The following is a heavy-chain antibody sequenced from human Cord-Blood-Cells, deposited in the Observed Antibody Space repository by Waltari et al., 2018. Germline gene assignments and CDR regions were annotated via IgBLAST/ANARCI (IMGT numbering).Heavy chain of an antibody. V-gene: IGHV1-2*06. J-gene: IGHJ6*02. CDR3: ARVKIYGLYGMDV. CDR1: GYTFTGYY. D-gene: IGHD4-17*01. Sequence: QVQLVQSGAEVKKPGASVKVSCKASGYTFTGYYMHWVRQAPGHGLEWMPRIKPNSGGTNDAQQFQGRGTMTRHTSISTAYMELSRLSSDDTAVYYCARVKIYGLYGMDVWGQGTTVTVSS. CDR2: IKPNSGGT.